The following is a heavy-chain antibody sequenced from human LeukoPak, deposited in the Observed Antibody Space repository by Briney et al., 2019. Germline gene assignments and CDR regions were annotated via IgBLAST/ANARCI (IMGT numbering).Heavy chain of an antibody. Sequence: SETLSLTCTVSGGSISSYYWSWIRQPPGKGLEWFGYIFSSGSANYNPSLESRVTISLDRSRKQFSLKLKSATAADTAVYYCARRSSDSTGLWAFDYWGQGTLVTVSS. CDR2: IFSSGSA. CDR1: GGSISSYY. CDR3: ARRSSDSTGLWAFDY. D-gene: IGHD3-22*01. V-gene: IGHV4-4*09. J-gene: IGHJ4*02.